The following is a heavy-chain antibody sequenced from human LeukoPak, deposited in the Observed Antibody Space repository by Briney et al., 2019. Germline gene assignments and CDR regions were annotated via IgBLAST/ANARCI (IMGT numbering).Heavy chain of an antibody. V-gene: IGHV1-2*02. CDR1: GFTFTYHY. J-gene: IGHJ4*02. CDR3: VREGEGPLSKDFDY. D-gene: IGHD2/OR15-2a*01. CDR2: IGPHSTFT. Sequence: RASMKVSCKSSGFTFTYHYIHWVRQGPGQGLEWMGYIGPHSTFTSSPQEFQGRVTMTRDASMSTAYMELTRLTSDDTAVYYCVREGEGPLSKDFDYWGQGTLVTVSS.